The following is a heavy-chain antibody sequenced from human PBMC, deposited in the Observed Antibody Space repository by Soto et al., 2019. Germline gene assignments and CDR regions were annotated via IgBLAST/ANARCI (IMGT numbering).Heavy chain of an antibody. CDR2: IYHSGST. CDR1: GGSISSGGYS. Sequence: PSETLSLTCAVSGGSISSGGYSWSWIRQPPGKGLEWIGYIYHSGSTYYNPSLRSRVTMSVDTSRDEFSLKVRSVTAADKAVYYCVRNDNVGKRWSYFDYWGRXTLVTVSS. CDR3: VRNDNVGKRWSYFDY. D-gene: IGHD3-16*01. V-gene: IGHV4-30-2*02. J-gene: IGHJ4*02.